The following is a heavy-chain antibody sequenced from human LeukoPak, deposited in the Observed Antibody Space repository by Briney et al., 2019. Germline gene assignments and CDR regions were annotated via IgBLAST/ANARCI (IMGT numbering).Heavy chain of an antibody. J-gene: IGHJ4*02. CDR3: TRGLRREQQLLRAFDD. V-gene: IGHV1-8*01. Sequence: ASVKVSCKASGYTFSSYDINWVRQATGQGLEWMGWMNPNSGNTGYAQKFQGRVSMTSNTAISTAYMELSRLRSEDTAVYYCTRGLRREQQLLRAFDDWGQGTLVTVSS. CDR1: GYTFSSYD. CDR2: MNPNSGNT. D-gene: IGHD6-13*01.